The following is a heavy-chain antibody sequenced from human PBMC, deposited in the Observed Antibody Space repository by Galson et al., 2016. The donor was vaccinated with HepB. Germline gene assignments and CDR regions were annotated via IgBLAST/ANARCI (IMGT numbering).Heavy chain of an antibody. D-gene: IGHD4-23*01. CDR1: GYAFAGYW. J-gene: IGHJ6*03. Sequence: QSGAEVKKPGESLKISCEGSGYAFAGYWIGWVRQMPGEGLEWMGRTDPSDSYVQYSPSFQGHVTISVDKSVGTAWLQWSSLKAPDTAIYYCARHAVVPDYYYMDVWGKGATVTVSS. CDR2: TDPSDSYV. V-gene: IGHV5-10-1*01. CDR3: ARHAVVPDYYYMDV.